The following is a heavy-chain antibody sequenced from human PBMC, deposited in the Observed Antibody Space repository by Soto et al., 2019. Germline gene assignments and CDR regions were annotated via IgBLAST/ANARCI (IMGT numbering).Heavy chain of an antibody. CDR3: ARFHDSSGPWDWFDP. J-gene: IGHJ5*02. CDR2: IYYSGST. D-gene: IGHD3-22*01. V-gene: IGHV4-31*03. CDR1: GGSISSGGYY. Sequence: QVQLQESGPGLVKPSQTLSLTCTVSGGSISSGGYYWSWIRQHPGKGLEWIGYIYYSGSTYYNPSLKSRVTISVDTSKNQFSLKLSSVTAADTAVYYCARFHDSSGPWDWFDPWGQGTLVTVSS.